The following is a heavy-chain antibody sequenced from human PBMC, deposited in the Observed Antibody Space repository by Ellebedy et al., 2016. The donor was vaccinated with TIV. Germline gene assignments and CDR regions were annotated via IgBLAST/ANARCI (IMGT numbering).Heavy chain of an antibody. V-gene: IGHV3-23*01. CDR1: GFSLSNSF. CDR3: RPGHYSDA. CDR2: LTADGRST. J-gene: IGHJ4*02. Sequence: GESLKISCAASGFSLSNSFMSWIRQAPGKGLEWVSTLTADGRSTYFAGSVKGRFTISRDNSKNTVYLQMNSLRSEDTAVYYCRPGHYSDAWGQGTLVTVSS.